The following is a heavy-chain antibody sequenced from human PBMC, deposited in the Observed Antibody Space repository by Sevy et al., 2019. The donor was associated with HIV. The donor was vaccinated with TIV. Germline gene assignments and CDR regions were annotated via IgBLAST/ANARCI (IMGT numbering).Heavy chain of an antibody. D-gene: IGHD6-13*01. Sequence: GGSQRLSCAASGFTFSSYSMNWVRQAPGKGLEWVSYISSSSSTIYYADSVKGRFTISRDNAKNSLYLQMNSLRAEDTAVYYCARGGGIAAAGRRNYFDYWGQGTLVTVSS. CDR3: ARGGGIAAAGRRNYFDY. V-gene: IGHV3-48*01. CDR1: GFTFSSYS. J-gene: IGHJ4*02. CDR2: ISSSSSTI.